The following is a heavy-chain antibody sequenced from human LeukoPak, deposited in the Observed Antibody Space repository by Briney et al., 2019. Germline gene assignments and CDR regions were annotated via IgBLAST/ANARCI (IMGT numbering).Heavy chain of an antibody. CDR3: AKETTTVTTYVYY. J-gene: IGHJ4*02. D-gene: IGHD4-17*01. CDR1: GFTVSSYA. Sequence: GGSLRLSCAASGFTVSSYAMSWVRQAPGQWLDWVSAISGSGGSTYYADSVKGRFTISRDNSKNTLYLQMNSLRAEDTAVYYCAKETTTVTTYVYYWGQGTLVTVSS. CDR2: ISGSGGST. V-gene: IGHV3-23*01.